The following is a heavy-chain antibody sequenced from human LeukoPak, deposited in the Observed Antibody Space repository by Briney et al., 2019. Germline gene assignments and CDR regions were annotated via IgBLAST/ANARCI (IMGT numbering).Heavy chain of an antibody. J-gene: IGHJ1*01. D-gene: IGHD2-15*01. CDR3: ARDSLCSGGSCYEAHRPPEYFQH. V-gene: IGHV3-23*01. CDR2: ISGSGGST. CDR1: GFTFSSYA. Sequence: GGSLRLSCAASGFTFSSYAMSWVRQAPGKGLEWVSAISGSGGSTYYADSVKGRFTISRDNSKNTLYLQMNSLRAEDTAVYYCARDSLCSGGSCYEAHRPPEYFQHWGQGTLVTVSS.